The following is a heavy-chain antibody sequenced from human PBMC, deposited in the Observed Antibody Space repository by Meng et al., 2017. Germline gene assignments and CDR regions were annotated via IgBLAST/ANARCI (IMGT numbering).Heavy chain of an antibody. V-gene: IGHV3-7*01. J-gene: IGHJ4*02. CDR1: GFTFSSYW. CDR2: IKQDGSEK. Sequence: GGPLRLSCAASGFTFSSYWMSWVRQAPGKGLEWVANIKQDGSEKYYVDSVKGRFTISRDNAKNSLYLQMNSLRAEDTAVYYCARDREDVEMATIDPGNLDYWGQGTLVTVSS. CDR3: ARDREDVEMATIDPGNLDY. D-gene: IGHD5-24*01.